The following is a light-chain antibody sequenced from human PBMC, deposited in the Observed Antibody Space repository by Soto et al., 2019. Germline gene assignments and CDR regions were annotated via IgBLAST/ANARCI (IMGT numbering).Light chain of an antibody. Sequence: QSALTQPAPVSGSPGQSITISCTGTSSDVGSYNLVSWYQQHPGKAPKLMIYEVSKRPSGVSNRFSASKSGNTASLAISGLQAEDEADYYCCSYAGDSTYVFGSGTKVTVL. V-gene: IGLV2-23*02. CDR1: SSDVGSYNL. CDR2: EVS. CDR3: CSYAGDSTYV. J-gene: IGLJ1*01.